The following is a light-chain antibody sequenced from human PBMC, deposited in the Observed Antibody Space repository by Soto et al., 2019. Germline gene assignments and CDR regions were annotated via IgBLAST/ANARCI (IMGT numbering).Light chain of an antibody. J-gene: IGLJ1*01. Sequence: QSVLTQPASVSGSPGQSITISCTGTISDVGSYNLVSWYQQHPGKAPKLMIYEGSQRPSGVSNRFSGSKSGNTASLTISGLQAEDEADYYCCSYEGSSFLYVFGTGTKLTVL. CDR2: EGS. V-gene: IGLV2-23*01. CDR3: CSYEGSSFLYV. CDR1: ISDVGSYNL.